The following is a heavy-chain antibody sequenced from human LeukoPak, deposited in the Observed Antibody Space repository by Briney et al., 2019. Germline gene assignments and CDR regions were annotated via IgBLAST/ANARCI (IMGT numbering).Heavy chain of an antibody. V-gene: IGHV6-1*01. Sequence: SQTLSLTCAISGDSVSSNTAIWNWIRQSPSRGLEGLGSTYYRSKWYIDYALSVKGRITFNPDTSKNQLSLQLNSVTPEDTATYYCARGGAIRVTGMTPFDYWGQGSLVTVSS. CDR1: GDSVSSNTAI. CDR2: TYYRSKWYI. J-gene: IGHJ4*02. CDR3: ARGGAIRVTGMTPFDY. D-gene: IGHD1-20*01.